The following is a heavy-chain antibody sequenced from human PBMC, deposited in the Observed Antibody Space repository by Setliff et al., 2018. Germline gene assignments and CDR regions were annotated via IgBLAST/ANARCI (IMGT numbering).Heavy chain of an antibody. CDR1: GFTFGDYA. D-gene: IGHD3-16*01. CDR2: IRSKAYGGTT. Sequence: GGSLRLSCTTSGFTFGDYAMTWVRQAPGKGLEWVGLIRSKAYGGTTEYAASVKGRFTFSRDDSKRIAYLQMSSLQTEDTALYYCCAVAAYTGRNIGSKGTDAFYLWGPGTMVTVSS. CDR3: CAVAAYTGRNIGSKGTDAFYL. J-gene: IGHJ4*03. V-gene: IGHV3-49*04.